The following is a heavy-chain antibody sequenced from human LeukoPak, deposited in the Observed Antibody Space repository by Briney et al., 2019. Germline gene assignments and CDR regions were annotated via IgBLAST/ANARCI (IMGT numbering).Heavy chain of an antibody. J-gene: IGHJ4*02. D-gene: IGHD5-12*01. V-gene: IGHV4-39*07. CDR2: IYYSGST. CDR1: GGSISSSSYY. CDR3: AREVATIRLGYYFDY. Sequence: SETLSLTCTVSGGSISSSSYYWGWIRQPPGKGLEWIGSIYYSGSTYYNPSFKSRVTISVDTSKNQFSLKLSSVTAADTAVYYCAREVATIRLGYYFDYWGQGTLVTVSS.